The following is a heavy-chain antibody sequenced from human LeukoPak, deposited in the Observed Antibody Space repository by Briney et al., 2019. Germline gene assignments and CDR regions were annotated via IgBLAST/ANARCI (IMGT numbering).Heavy chain of an antibody. CDR3: ARTRSPGIAELSTFDY. CDR2: ISGSGGST. D-gene: IGHD6-13*01. J-gene: IGHJ4*02. V-gene: IGHV3-23*01. CDR1: GFTFSSYA. Sequence: GGSLRLSCAASGFTFSSYAMSWVRQAPGKGLEWVSAISGSGGSTYYADSVKGRFTISRDNAKNSLYLQMNSLRAEDTAVYYCARTRSPGIAELSTFDYWGQGTLVTVSS.